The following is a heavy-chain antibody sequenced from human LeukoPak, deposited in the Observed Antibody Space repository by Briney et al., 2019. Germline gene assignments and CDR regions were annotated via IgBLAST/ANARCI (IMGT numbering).Heavy chain of an antibody. V-gene: IGHV3-74*01. CDR3: ARDLGLRGST. CDR1: GLTFSNSW. Sequence: PGGSLRLSCEASGLTFSNSWMHWVRQIPEKGLVWVSRMYGDMRDIRYADSVKGRFTISRDNAKNTVYLQMNSLRGEDTAVYYCARDLGLRGSTWGQGTLVTVSS. J-gene: IGHJ5*02. CDR2: MYGDMRDI. D-gene: IGHD5-12*01.